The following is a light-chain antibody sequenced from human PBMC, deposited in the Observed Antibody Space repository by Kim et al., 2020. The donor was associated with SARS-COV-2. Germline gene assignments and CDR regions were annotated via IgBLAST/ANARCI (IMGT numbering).Light chain of an antibody. CDR3: LQRSTWPLT. V-gene: IGKV3-11*01. CDR1: QNMGNV. Sequence: LSPRERATLTCRASQNMGNVLGWYQQRPGQTPRLLIYDASKRAAGIPARFSGSGSGTDFTLTISILEPEDFGVYYCLQRSTWPLTFGGGTKVEIK. J-gene: IGKJ4*01. CDR2: DAS.